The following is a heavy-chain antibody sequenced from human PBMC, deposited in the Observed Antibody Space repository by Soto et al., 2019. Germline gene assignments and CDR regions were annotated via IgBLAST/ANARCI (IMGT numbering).Heavy chain of an antibody. J-gene: IGHJ4*02. CDR3: AKDGPEVLWFGELFPRYFDY. CDR2: ISGSGGST. V-gene: IGHV3-23*01. Sequence: GGSLRLSCAASGFTFSSYAMSWVRQAPGKGLEWVSAISGSGGSTYYADSVKGRFTISRDNSKNTLYLQMNSLRAEDTAVYYCAKDGPEVLWFGELFPRYFDYWGQGTLVTVSS. D-gene: IGHD3-10*01. CDR1: GFTFSSYA.